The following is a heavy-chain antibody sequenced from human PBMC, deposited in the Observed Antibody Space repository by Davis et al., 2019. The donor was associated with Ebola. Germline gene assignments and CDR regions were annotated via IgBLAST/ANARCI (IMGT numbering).Heavy chain of an antibody. CDR1: GLIVSSNY. CDR2: IYAVGTT. V-gene: IGHV3-66*01. Sequence: GGSLRLSCAASGLIVSSNYMSWVRQAPGKGLEWVAVIYAVGTTYYADSVKGRFSISRDNSKNTLYLQMNSLRAEDTAVYYCTTWGGSSWANDNWGQGTTVTVSS. J-gene: IGHJ6*02. D-gene: IGHD6-13*01. CDR3: TTWGGSSWANDN.